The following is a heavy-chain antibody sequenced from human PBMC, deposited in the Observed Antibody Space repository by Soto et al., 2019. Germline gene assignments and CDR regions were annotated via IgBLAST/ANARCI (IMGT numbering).Heavy chain of an antibody. CDR2: IYPGDHET. J-gene: IGHJ4*02. D-gene: IGHD6-13*01. V-gene: IGHV5-51*01. Sequence: PGESLEISCQCSGYTFSNFWIGCVRQLPGQGLEWMGIIYPGDHETRYSPSFLGKVTITAEKSINTAYLQWSSLEASDSAFYFCARSPRSSPYFEVWGQGALVTVS. CDR1: GYTFSNFW. CDR3: ARSPRSSPYFEV.